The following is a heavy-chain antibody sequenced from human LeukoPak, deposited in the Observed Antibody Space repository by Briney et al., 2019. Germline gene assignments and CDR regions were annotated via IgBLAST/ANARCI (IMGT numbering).Heavy chain of an antibody. CDR2: IKSKTDGGTT. CDR1: GFTFSYAW. D-gene: IGHD3-22*01. J-gene: IGHJ4*02. Sequence: GESLRLSCAASGFTFSYAWMSWVRQAPGEGLEWVGHIKSKTDGGTTDYAAPVKGRFTISRDDSKNTLYLQMNSLETEDTAVYYCTTHYYYDSSGYYHFDYWGQGTLVTVSS. V-gene: IGHV3-15*01. CDR3: TTHYYYDSSGYYHFDY.